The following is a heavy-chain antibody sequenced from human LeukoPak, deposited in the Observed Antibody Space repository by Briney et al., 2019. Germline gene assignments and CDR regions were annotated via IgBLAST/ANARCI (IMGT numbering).Heavy chain of an antibody. CDR3: ARSTGIIVVVPAAMSGYYMDV. J-gene: IGHJ6*03. CDR2: IYTSGST. Sequence: PSQTLSLTCTVSGGSISSGSYYWSWIRQPAGKGLEWIGRIYTSGSTNYNPSLKSRVTISVDTSKNQFSLKLSSVTAADTAVYYCARSTGIIVVVPAAMSGYYMDVWGKGTTVTVSS. CDR1: GGSISSGSYY. V-gene: IGHV4-61*02. D-gene: IGHD2-2*01.